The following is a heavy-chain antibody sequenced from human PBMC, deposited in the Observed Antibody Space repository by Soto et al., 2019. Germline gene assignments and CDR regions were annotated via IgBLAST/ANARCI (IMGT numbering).Heavy chain of an antibody. V-gene: IGHV1-46*01. CDR2: INPSDDAT. CDR1: GYTFTRYY. Sequence: ASVKVSCKASGYTFTRYYMHWVRQAPGQGLEWMGIINPSDDATSYAEKFQGRLTMIKDTSTSTVYMEMSSLRSEDTAVYYCARDLTREGDYYDRSGYYLDYWGQGTLVTVSS. CDR3: ARDLTREGDYYDRSGYYLDY. J-gene: IGHJ4*02. D-gene: IGHD3-22*01.